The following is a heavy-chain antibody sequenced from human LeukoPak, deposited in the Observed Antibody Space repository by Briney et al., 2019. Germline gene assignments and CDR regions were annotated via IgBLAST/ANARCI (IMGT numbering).Heavy chain of an antibody. Sequence: GGSLRLPCAASGFTFSSYAMSWVRQAPGKGLEWVSAISGSGGSTYYADPVKGRFTISRDNSKNTLYLQMNNLRAEDTAVYYCAKDSDVLRFLEWLPSDYWGQGTLVTVSS. D-gene: IGHD3-3*01. CDR3: AKDSDVLRFLEWLPSDY. V-gene: IGHV3-23*01. CDR1: GFTFSSYA. J-gene: IGHJ4*02. CDR2: ISGSGGST.